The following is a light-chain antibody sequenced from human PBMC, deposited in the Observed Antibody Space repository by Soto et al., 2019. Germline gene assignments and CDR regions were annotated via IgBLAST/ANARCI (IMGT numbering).Light chain of an antibody. CDR2: AAS. V-gene: IGKV1-39*01. CDR3: QQRYSTLFT. J-gene: IGKJ3*01. CDR1: QTIIRY. Sequence: DIQMTQSPSSLSASVGDRVTITCRASQTIIRYLNWYQQKPGRAPNLLIYAASSLQSGVPSRFIGSGSGTEFTLTISSLQPEDFATYYWQQRYSTLFTFGSETKVEIK.